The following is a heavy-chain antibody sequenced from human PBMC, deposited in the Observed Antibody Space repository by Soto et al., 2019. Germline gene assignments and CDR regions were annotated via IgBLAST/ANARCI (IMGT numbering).Heavy chain of an antibody. CDR1: GGSISSGDYY. CDR2: IYYSGST. J-gene: IGHJ5*02. D-gene: IGHD3-3*01. V-gene: IGHV4-31*03. Sequence: SETLSLTCSVSGGSISSGDYYWSWIRQHPGKGLEWIGYIYYSGSTYYNPSLKSRVTISVDTSKNQFSLKLSSVTAADTAVYYCARWWSGSRQGFDPWGQGTLVTVSS. CDR3: ARWWSGSRQGFDP.